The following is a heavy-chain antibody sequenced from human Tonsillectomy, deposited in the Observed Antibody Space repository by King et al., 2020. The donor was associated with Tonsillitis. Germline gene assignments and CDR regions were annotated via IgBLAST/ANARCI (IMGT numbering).Heavy chain of an antibody. CDR3: AKQFLDAN. V-gene: IGHV3-23*04. Sequence: VQLVESGGGLVQPGGSLRLSCAASGFTFGSYAMNWVRQAPGKGLEWVSSISESGDTTDYADSVGGRFTISRDNSRNTLHLQMNSLRAEDTAVYHCAKQFLDANWGQGTRVTVSS. CDR2: ISESGDTT. CDR1: GFTFGSYA. D-gene: IGHD1-1*01. J-gene: IGHJ4*02.